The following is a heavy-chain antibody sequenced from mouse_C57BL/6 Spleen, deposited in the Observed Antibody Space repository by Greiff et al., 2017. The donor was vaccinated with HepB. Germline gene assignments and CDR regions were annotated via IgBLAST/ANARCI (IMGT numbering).Heavy chain of an antibody. D-gene: IGHD1-1*01. CDR2: IYPGDGDT. CDR1: GYAFSSYW. J-gene: IGHJ2*01. CDR3: ARGHYGSSYFDY. V-gene: IGHV1-80*01. Sequence: QVQLQQSGAELVKPGASVKISCKASGYAFSSYWMNWVKQRPGKGLEWIGQIYPGDGDTNYNGKFKGKATLTADKSSSTAYMQLSSLTSEDSAVYFCARGHYGSSYFDYWGQGTTLTVSS.